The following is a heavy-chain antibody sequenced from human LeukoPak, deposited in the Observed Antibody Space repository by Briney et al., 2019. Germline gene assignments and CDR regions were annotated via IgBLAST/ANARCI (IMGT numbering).Heavy chain of an antibody. CDR1: GYTFTSYY. D-gene: IGHD3-22*01. CDR2: INPSGGST. V-gene: IGHV1-46*01. J-gene: IGHJ3*02. CDR3: ARATRTYYYDSNPRHDAFDI. Sequence: ASVKVSCKASGYTFTSYYMHWVRQAPGQGLEWMGIINPSGGSTNYAQKFQGRVTITADESTSTAYMELSSLRSEDTAVYYCARATRTYYYDSNPRHDAFDIWGQGTMVTVSS.